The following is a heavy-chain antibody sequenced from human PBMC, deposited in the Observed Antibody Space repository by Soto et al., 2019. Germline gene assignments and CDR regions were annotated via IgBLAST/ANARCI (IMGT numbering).Heavy chain of an antibody. CDR1: GYTFSNDA. CDR2: VSAYNGNT. Sequence: QVQLVQSGAEVKKPGASVKVSCKASGYTFSNDAITWVRQAPGQVLEWMGWVSAYNGNTNYAQKFKGRVTMTTDTSTSTAYMEIRSLRYDDKAVYFCARASRYYWNYMMYWGQGTLVTVSS. J-gene: IGHJ4*02. CDR3: ARASRYYWNYMMY. V-gene: IGHV1-18*01. D-gene: IGHD1-7*01.